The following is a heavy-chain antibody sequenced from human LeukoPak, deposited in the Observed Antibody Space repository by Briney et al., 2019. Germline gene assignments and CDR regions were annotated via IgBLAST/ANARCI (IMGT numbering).Heavy chain of an antibody. CDR1: GGTSSSYT. V-gene: IGHV1-69*02. CDR3: ASPNLADTAMSLGMDV. CDR2: TIPILGIA. Sequence: GSSVKVSCKASGGTSSSYTISWVRQAPGQGLEWMGRTIPILGIANYAQKFQGRVTITADKSTSTAYMELSSLRSEDTAVYYCASPNLADTAMSLGMDVWGQGTTVTVSS. D-gene: IGHD5-18*01. J-gene: IGHJ6*02.